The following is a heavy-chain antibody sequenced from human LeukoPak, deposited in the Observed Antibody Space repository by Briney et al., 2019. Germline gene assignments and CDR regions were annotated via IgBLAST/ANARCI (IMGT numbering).Heavy chain of an antibody. D-gene: IGHD2-2*01. V-gene: IGHV1-2*02. J-gene: IGHJ4*02. CDR3: ARDRRGYCSSTSCYDPYIDY. CDR1: GYTFTGYY. CDR2: INPNSGGT. Sequence: ASVKVSCKASGYTFTGYYMHWVRQAPGQGLEWMGWINPNSGGTNYAQKFQGRVTMTRDTSISTAYMELSRLRSDDTAVYYCARDRRGYCSSTSCYDPYIDYWGQGTLVTVSS.